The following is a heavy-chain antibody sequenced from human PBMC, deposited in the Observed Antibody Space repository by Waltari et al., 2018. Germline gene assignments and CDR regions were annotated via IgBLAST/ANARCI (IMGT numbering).Heavy chain of an antibody. V-gene: IGHV3-48*03. J-gene: IGHJ5*02. CDR1: GFTFSSYE. Sequence: EVQLVESGGGLVQPGGSLRLSCAASGFTFSSYEMNWFRQAPGKGLEWVSYISSSGSTIYYADSVKGRFTISRDNAKNSLYLQMNSLRAEDTAVYYCAREVFEGFDPWGQGTLVTVSS. CDR3: AREVFEGFDP. CDR2: ISSSGSTI.